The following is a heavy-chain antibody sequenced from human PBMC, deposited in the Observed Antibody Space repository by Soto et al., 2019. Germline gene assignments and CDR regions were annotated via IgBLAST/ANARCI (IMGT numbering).Heavy chain of an antibody. CDR1: GYTFTSYG. D-gene: IGHD4-17*01. CDR3: ARGKAVTKRYYYYYMDV. Sequence: ASVKVSCKASGYTFTSYGSSWVRQAPGQGLEWMGWISAYNGNTNYAQKLQGRVTMTTDTSTSTAYMELRSLRSDDTAVYYCARGKAVTKRYYYYYMDVWGKGTTVTVSS. J-gene: IGHJ6*03. CDR2: ISAYNGNT. V-gene: IGHV1-18*01.